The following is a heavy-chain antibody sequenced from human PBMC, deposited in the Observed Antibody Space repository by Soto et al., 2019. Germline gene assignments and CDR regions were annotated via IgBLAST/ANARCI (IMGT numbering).Heavy chain of an antibody. V-gene: IGHV4-34*01. Sequence: LSLTCAVYGGSFSGYYWTWIRQPPGKGLEWIGEITHSGSTNYNPSLKSRVTISVDTSKNQFSLNLNSVTAADTAVYYCARSSVRGWSYWGQGTLVTVSS. J-gene: IGHJ4*02. CDR2: ITHSGST. CDR1: GGSFSGYY. D-gene: IGHD3-10*02. CDR3: ARSSVRGWSY.